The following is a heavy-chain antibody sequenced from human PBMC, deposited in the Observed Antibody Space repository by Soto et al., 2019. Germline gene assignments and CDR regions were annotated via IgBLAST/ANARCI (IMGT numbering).Heavy chain of an antibody. J-gene: IGHJ3*02. CDR1: GGSISSGGYY. Sequence: SETLFLTCTVSGGSISSGGYYWSWIRQHPGKGLEWIGYIYYSGSTYYNPSLKSRVTISVDTSKNQFSLKLSSVTAADTAVYYCARRYGSAFDIWGQGTMVTVSS. V-gene: IGHV4-31*03. D-gene: IGHD3-10*01. CDR2: IYYSGST. CDR3: ARRYGSAFDI.